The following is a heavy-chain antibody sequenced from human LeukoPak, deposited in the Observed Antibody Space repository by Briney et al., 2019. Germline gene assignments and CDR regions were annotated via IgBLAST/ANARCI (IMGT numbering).Heavy chain of an antibody. D-gene: IGHD3-10*01. CDR3: ARDYGSGSYYYY. V-gene: IGHV1-69*13. Sequence: GASVKVSCKASGGTFSSYAISWVRQAPGQGLEWMGGIIPIFGTANYAQKFQGRVTITADESTSTAYMELSSLRSEDTAVYYCARDYGSGSYYYYWGQGTLVTVSS. CDR2: IIPIFGTA. J-gene: IGHJ4*02. CDR1: GGTFSSYA.